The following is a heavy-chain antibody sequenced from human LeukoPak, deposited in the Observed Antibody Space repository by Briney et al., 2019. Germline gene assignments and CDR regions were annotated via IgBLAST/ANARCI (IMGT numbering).Heavy chain of an antibody. J-gene: IGHJ6*04. V-gene: IGHV3-74*01. D-gene: IGHD3-10*02. Sequence: GGSLRLSWAVSGFTFSDSWMHWVRHAPGKGLVWVSRINREGSITAYADSVKGRFTISRDNAKNTLYLQMNSLRAEDTAVYYCAELGITMIGGVWGKGTTVTISS. CDR1: GFTFSDSW. CDR3: AELGITMIGGV. CDR2: INREGSIT.